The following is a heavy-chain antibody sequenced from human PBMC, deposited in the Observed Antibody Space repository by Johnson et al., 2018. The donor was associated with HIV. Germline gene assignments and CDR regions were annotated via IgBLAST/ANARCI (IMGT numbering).Heavy chain of an antibody. CDR2: ISWNGGST. V-gene: IGHV3-20*04. CDR3: ARDNWNDADGAFDI. D-gene: IGHD1-20*01. Sequence: VQLVESGGGVVRPGGSLRLSCAASGFTFDDYGMSWVRQTPGKGLEWVSGISWNGGSTGYADSVRGRFTISRDNAKNSLYLQMNSLRAEDTAVYYCARDNWNDADGAFDIWGQGTMVTVSS. J-gene: IGHJ3*02. CDR1: GFTFDDYG.